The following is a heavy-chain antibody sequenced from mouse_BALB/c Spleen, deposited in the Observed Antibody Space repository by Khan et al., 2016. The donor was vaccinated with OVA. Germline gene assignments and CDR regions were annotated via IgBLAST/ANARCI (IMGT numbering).Heavy chain of an antibody. CDR3: ASHLTGSFAY. CDR2: IKSDGYYT. J-gene: IGHJ3*01. D-gene: IGHD4-1*01. V-gene: IGHV5-6*01. CDR1: GFTFSTYG. Sequence: EVQLVESGGDLVKPGGSLRLSCAASGFTFSTYGMSWVRQPPDKRLEWVATIKSDGYYTYYPDTVKGRFTISRNNAENTLYLQMSSLKSEDTAIYYCASHLTGSFAYGGQGTLVTVSA.